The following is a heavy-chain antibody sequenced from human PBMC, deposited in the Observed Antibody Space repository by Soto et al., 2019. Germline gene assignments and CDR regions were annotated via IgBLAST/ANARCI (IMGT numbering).Heavy chain of an antibody. V-gene: IGHV3-33*01. CDR2: IWYDGSNK. D-gene: IGHD6-19*01. J-gene: IGHJ4*02. Sequence: VAVIWYDGSNKYYADSVKGRFTISRDNSKNTLYLQMNSLRAEDTAVYYCARDGDIAVAGSFDYWGQGTLVTVSS. CDR3: ARDGDIAVAGSFDY.